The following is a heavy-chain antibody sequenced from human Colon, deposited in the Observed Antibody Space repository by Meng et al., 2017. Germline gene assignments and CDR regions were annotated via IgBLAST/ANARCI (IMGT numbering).Heavy chain of an antibody. Sequence: QVQLQDSGPGLVKPSETLSLTCNVSDGSISNYFWSWIRQPVGKGLEWIGRIYTSGTTNYSPSLKSRVTMSVDTSKNQFSLNLSSVTAADTAMYYRARENVSGSYRPLDYWGQGTLVTVSS. CDR3: ARENVSGSYRPLDY. CDR1: DGSISNYF. V-gene: IGHV4-4*07. CDR2: IYTSGTT. J-gene: IGHJ4*02. D-gene: IGHD3-10*01.